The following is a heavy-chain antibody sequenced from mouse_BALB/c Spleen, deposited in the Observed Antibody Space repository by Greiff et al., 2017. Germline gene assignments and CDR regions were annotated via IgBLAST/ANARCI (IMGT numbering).Heavy chain of an antibody. J-gene: IGHJ3*01. D-gene: IGHD3-1*01. CDR2: ISYSGST. CDR1: GYSITSDYA. V-gene: IGHV3-2*02. CDR3: ARSGGYGWFAY. Sequence: EVKLMESGPGLVKPSQSLSLTCTVTGYSITSDYAWNWIRQFPGNKLEWMGYISYSGSTSYNPSLKSRISITRDTSKNQFFLQLNSVTTEDTATYYCARSGGYGWFAYWGQGTLVTVSA.